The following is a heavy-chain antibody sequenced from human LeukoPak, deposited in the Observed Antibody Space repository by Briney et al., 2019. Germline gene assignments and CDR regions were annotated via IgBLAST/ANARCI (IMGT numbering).Heavy chain of an antibody. V-gene: IGHV3-21*01. Sequence: GGSLRLSCAASGFTFSSYSMNWVRQAPGKGLEWVSSISTSSSYIYYADSVKGRFTISRDNARNSLYLQMNSLRAEDTAVYYCARGYLGATLFSSIDYWGQGTLVTVSS. CDR1: GFTFSSYS. CDR3: ARGYLGATLFSSIDY. J-gene: IGHJ4*02. CDR2: ISTSSSYI. D-gene: IGHD1-26*01.